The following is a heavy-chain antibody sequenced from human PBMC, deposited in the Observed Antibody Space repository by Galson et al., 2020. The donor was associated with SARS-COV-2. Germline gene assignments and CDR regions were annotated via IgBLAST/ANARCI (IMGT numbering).Heavy chain of an antibody. Sequence: ASETLSLTCTVSGCSISTSSFYWGWIRQPPGQGLEWIGNIYFSGSTYYNPSLKSRVTIEVDTSTNQFSLKMRSVTAADTAVYYCARGTRDITMIVVVMTSVSCYFDHWGQGTLVTVSS. D-gene: IGHD3-22*01. CDR3: ARGTRDITMIVVVMTSVSCYFDH. V-gene: IGHV4-39*01. J-gene: IGHJ4*03. CDR1: GCSISTSSFY. CDR2: IYFSGST.